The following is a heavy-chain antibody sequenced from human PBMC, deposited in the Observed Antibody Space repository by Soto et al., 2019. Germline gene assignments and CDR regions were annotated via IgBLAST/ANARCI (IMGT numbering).Heavy chain of an antibody. CDR3: ARSSSVVRGYYYYYYMDV. Sequence: GGSLRLSCAASGFTFSDYYMSWIRQAPGKGLEWVSYISSSGSTIYYADSVKGRFTISRDNAKNSLYLQMNSLRAEDTAVYYCARSSSVVRGYYYYYYMDVWGKGTTVTVSS. CDR1: GFTFSDYY. CDR2: ISSSGSTI. D-gene: IGHD3-10*01. V-gene: IGHV3-11*01. J-gene: IGHJ6*03.